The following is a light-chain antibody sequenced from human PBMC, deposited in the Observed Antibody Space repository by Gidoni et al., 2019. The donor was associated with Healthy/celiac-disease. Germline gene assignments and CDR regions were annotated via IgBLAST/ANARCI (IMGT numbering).Light chain of an antibody. J-gene: IGKJ4*01. V-gene: IGKV3-15*01. CDR2: GAS. CDR3: QQYNNWPLP. Sequence: EIVMTQSPATLSVSPGERATLSCRASQSVSSNLAWYQQKPGQAPRLLIYGASTRATGIPASFSGSGSGTEFTLTISRQSEDFAVYYCQQYNNWPLPFGGGTKVEIK. CDR1: QSVSSN.